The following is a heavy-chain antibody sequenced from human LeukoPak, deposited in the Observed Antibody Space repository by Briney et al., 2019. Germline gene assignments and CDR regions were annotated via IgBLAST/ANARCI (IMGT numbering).Heavy chain of an antibody. Sequence: GGSLRLSCAASGFTFSSYSMNWVRQAPWKGLEWVSSISSSSSFICYADSVKGRFTISRDNAKNSLYLQMNSLRAEDTAVYYCARGSGSLDYWGQGTLVTVSS. CDR3: ARGSGSLDY. J-gene: IGHJ4*02. D-gene: IGHD2-15*01. CDR2: ISSSSSFI. V-gene: IGHV3-21*01. CDR1: GFTFSSYS.